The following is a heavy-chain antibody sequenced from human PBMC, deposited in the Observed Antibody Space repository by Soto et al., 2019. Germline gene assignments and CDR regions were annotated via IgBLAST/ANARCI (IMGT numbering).Heavy chain of an antibody. D-gene: IGHD2-21*01. CDR3: ARGHIPVYGPVPDYFDS. V-gene: IGHV4-34*02. J-gene: IGHJ4*02. Sequence: QVHLQQWGAGLLKPSETLSLTCGVYGGSLRGSYWSWIRQPPGKALEWLGKVTHSGSTTFNPSLKSRVSVSVDTSENQFSLKLTSVTAAATAVYYCARGHIPVYGPVPDYFDSWGQGTLVTVSS. CDR1: GGSLRGSY. CDR2: VTHSGST.